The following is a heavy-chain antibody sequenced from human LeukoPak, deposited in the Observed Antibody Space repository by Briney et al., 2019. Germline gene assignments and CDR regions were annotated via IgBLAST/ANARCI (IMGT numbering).Heavy chain of an antibody. CDR3: ELYSGYDLDY. Sequence: SETLSLTCAVYGGSFSGYYWSWIRQPPGKGLEWIGEINHSGSTNYNPSLKSRVTISVDTSKNQFSLKLRSVTAADTAVYYCELYSGYDLDYWGQGTLVTVSS. CDR1: GGSFSGYY. J-gene: IGHJ4*02. V-gene: IGHV4-34*01. D-gene: IGHD5-12*01. CDR2: INHSGST.